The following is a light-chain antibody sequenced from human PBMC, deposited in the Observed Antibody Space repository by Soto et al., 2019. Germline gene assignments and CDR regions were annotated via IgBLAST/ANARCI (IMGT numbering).Light chain of an antibody. V-gene: IGKV1-5*03. CDR1: QSISSW. CDR2: KAS. Sequence: DIQMTQSPSTLAASVGDRVSITCRARQSISSWLAWYQQKPGKAPKLLIYKASTLESGVPLRFTGSESGTEFTLTISNLQPDDIATYYCQQYSAYPLTFGGGTKVDLK. CDR3: QQYSAYPLT. J-gene: IGKJ4*01.